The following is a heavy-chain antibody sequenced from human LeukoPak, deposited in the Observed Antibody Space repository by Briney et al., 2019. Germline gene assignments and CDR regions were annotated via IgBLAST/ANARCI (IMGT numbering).Heavy chain of an antibody. J-gene: IGHJ4*02. CDR3: ARGPAGYCSGGSCYYFDY. D-gene: IGHD2-15*01. V-gene: IGHV1-69*13. Sequence: SGKSCCKASGVTFSSCAVSWVRQARGQGLEWIGGIIPIFGTANYAQNFQGRFKFTSDESMSTSYMDLSRPRADRAGGQCSARGPAGYCSGGSCYYFDYCGQGTLVTVP. CDR1: GVTFSSCA. CDR2: IIPIFGTA.